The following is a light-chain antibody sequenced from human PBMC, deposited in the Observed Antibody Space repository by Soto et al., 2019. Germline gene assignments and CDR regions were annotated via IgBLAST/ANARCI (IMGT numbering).Light chain of an antibody. CDR3: QTWGTGILV. Sequence: QVVVTQSPSASASLGASVKLTCTLSSGHSSYAIAWHQQQPEKGPRYLMKLNSDGSHSKRDGIPDRYSGSSSGAERYLTISSLQSEDEADYYCQTWGTGILVFGTGTKVTVL. CDR2: LNSDGSH. V-gene: IGLV4-69*01. J-gene: IGLJ1*01. CDR1: SGHSSYA.